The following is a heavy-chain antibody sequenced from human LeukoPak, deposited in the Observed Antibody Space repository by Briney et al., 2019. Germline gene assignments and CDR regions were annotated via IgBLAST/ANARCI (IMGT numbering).Heavy chain of an antibody. Sequence: LRLSCTASGFTFGDYAMSWLRQPPGKGLEWIGYIYNSERTNYNPSLRSRVTISVDTSKNQFSLRLSSVTAADTAVYYCARQYSSGGYYFDYWGQETLVTVSS. J-gene: IGHJ4*02. CDR3: ARQYSSGGYYFDY. V-gene: IGHV4-59*01. CDR2: IYNSERT. CDR1: GFTFGDYA. D-gene: IGHD6-25*01.